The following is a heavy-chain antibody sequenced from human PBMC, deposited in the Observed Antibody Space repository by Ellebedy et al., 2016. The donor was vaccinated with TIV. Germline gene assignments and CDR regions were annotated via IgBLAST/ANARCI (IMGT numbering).Heavy chain of an antibody. D-gene: IGHD5-18*01. CDR2: IYYSGSA. J-gene: IGHJ4*02. V-gene: IGHV4-59*01. CDR3: ARGPSSGYTYG. Sequence: GSLRLSCTVSGGSISRYYWSWIRQPPGEGLEWIGYIYYSGSANYNPSLKSRVTISVDTSKNQVSLKLTSVTAADTAVYYCARGPSSGYTYGWGQGTLVTVSS. CDR1: GGSISRYY.